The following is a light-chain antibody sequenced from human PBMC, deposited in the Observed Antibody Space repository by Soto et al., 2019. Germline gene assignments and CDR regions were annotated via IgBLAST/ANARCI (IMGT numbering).Light chain of an antibody. V-gene: IGKV3D-15*01. CDR2: GAS. Sequence: EIVMTQSPATLSVPPGERATLSCRASQSVSRNLAWYQQKPGQAPRLLIYGASTRATGIPGRFSGSGSGTAFTLTISSLQSEDFAVYYCQQYNNWPLTFGGGTKVEIK. CDR1: QSVSRN. J-gene: IGKJ4*01. CDR3: QQYNNWPLT.